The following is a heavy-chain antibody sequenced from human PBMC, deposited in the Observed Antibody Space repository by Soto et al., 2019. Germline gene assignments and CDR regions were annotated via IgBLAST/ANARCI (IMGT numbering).Heavy chain of an antibody. CDR2: IIPIFGTA. J-gene: IGHJ3*02. CDR3: ARPAQGGYDYERDAFDI. D-gene: IGHD5-12*01. V-gene: IGHV1-69*01. CDR1: GGTFSSYA. Sequence: QVQLVQSGAEVKKPGSSVKVSCKASGGTFSSYAISWVRQAPGQGLEWMGGIIPIFGTANYAQKFQGRVTITADESTSTAYMQLSSLRSEDTAVYYCARPAQGGYDYERDAFDICGQGTMVTVSS.